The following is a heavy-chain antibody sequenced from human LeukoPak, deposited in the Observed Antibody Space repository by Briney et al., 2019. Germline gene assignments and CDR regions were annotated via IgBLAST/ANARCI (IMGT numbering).Heavy chain of an antibody. CDR1: GFVFSDYS. J-gene: IGHJ4*02. Sequence: GGSLRLSCAASGFVFSDYSMNWVRQAPGKRLEWVSNIRGSGSGSGSGMYYADSVKGRFTISRDNAKNSLYLQMSSLRAEDTAFYYCARDNNWGFDFWGQGALVTVSS. CDR2: IRGSGSGSGSGM. V-gene: IGHV3-48*04. CDR3: ARDNNWGFDF. D-gene: IGHD7-27*01.